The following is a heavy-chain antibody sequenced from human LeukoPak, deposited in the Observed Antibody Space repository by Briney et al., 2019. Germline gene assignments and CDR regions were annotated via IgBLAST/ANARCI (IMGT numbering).Heavy chain of an antibody. CDR2: ISSNGDST. Sequence: GGSLRLSCSASGFTFSNYAMHWVRQAPGKGLEYVSSISSNGDSTYYADSVKGRFIISRDNSKNSLSLQMSSLRPEDTAVYYCVKSASSFGANWFDPWGQGTLVTVPS. J-gene: IGHJ5*02. D-gene: IGHD3-3*01. CDR1: GFTFSNYA. V-gene: IGHV3-64D*09. CDR3: VKSASSFGANWFDP.